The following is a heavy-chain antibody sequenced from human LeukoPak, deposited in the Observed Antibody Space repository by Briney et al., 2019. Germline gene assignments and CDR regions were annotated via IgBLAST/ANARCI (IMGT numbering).Heavy chain of an antibody. Sequence: GGSLRLSCAASGFTSSSYALNWVRQAPGKGLEWVSVIYSGGSTYYADSVKGRFTISRDNSKNTLYLQMNSLRAEDTAVYYCARYNWFDPWGQGTLVTVSS. J-gene: IGHJ5*02. V-gene: IGHV3-53*01. CDR3: ARYNWFDP. CDR2: IYSGGST. CDR1: GFTSSSYA.